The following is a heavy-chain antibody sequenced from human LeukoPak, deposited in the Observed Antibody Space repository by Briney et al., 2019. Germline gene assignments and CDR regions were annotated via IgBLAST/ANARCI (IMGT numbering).Heavy chain of an antibody. CDR2: ISADTTET. CDR3: ARVLATFMIGPLDV. CDR1: GYTISHYG. D-gene: IGHD3-16*01. J-gene: IGHJ3*01. Sequence: ASVKVSCKASGYTISHYGLSWVRQAPGQGLEWMGWISADTTETNYAQKFQDRVTLTTDTSTTTTYMDLRSLTSDGTAIYYCARVLATFMIGPLDVWGQGTMVTVSS. V-gene: IGHV1-18*01.